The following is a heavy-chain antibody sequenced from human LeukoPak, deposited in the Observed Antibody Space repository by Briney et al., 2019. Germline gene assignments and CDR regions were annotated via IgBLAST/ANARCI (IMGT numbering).Heavy chain of an antibody. CDR3: ARDLPLTMVRGIYDL. J-gene: IGHJ5*02. CDR2: INSDGSST. V-gene: IGHV3-74*01. CDR1: GFTFRSYW. D-gene: IGHD3-10*01. Sequence: GGSLRLSCAASGFTFRSYWMHWVRQAPGKGLVWVSGINSDGSSTSYADSVKGRFTISRDNAKNKLFLQMNSLRAEDTAVYYCARDLPLTMVRGIYDLWGQGTLVTVSS.